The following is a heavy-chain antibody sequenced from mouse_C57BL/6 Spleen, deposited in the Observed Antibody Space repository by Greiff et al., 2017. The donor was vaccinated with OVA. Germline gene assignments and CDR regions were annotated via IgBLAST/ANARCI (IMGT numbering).Heavy chain of an antibody. D-gene: IGHD1-1*01. CDR2: ISDGGSYT. V-gene: IGHV5-4*01. CDR1: GFTFSSYA. CDR3: ARDSSMDD. J-gene: IGHJ4*01. Sequence: EVQLVESGGGLVKPGGSLKLSCAASGFTFSSYAMSWVRQTPEKRLEWVATISDGGSYTYYPENVKGRFTISRDNAKNNLYLQMSHLKSEDTAMYYCARDSSMDDWGQGTSVTVSS.